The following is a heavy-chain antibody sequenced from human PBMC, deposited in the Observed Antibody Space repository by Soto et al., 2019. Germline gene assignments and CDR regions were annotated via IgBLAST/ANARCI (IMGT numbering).Heavy chain of an antibody. D-gene: IGHD3-22*01. V-gene: IGHV4-39*02. CDR1: GGSISSSSHY. J-gene: IGHJ6*02. CDR3: ARDYDSSGYRPLYYYYGMDV. CDR2: IHYSGST. Sequence: QLQLQESGPGLVKPSETLSLTCTVSGGSISSSSHYWGWIRQPPGKGLEWIGSIHYSGSTYNSPSLKSRVTISVDTSKNQFSLKLSSVTAADTAVYYCARDYDSSGYRPLYYYYGMDVWGQGTKVTVSS.